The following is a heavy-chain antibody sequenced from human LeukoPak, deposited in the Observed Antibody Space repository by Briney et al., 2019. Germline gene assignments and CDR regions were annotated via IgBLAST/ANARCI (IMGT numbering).Heavy chain of an antibody. CDR2: INHSGST. J-gene: IGHJ4*02. CDR3: ARGPRYYDILTGYYRGIDY. D-gene: IGHD3-9*01. Sequence: SETLSLTCAVYGGSFSGYYWSWIRQPPGKGLEWIGEINHSGSTNYNPSLKSRVTISVDTSKNQFSLKLSSVTAADTAVYYCARGPRYYDILTGYYRGIDYWGQGTLVTVSS. V-gene: IGHV4-34*01. CDR1: GGSFSGYY.